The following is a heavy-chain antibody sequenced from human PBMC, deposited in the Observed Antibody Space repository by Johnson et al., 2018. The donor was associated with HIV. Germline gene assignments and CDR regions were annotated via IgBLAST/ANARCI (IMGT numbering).Heavy chain of an antibody. D-gene: IGHD4-23*01. Sequence: VQLVESGGGLVQPGGSLRLSCAASGFTVSSNYMSWVRQAPGKGLEWVSVIYSGGSTYYADSVKCRFTLSRDNSKNTLYLQMNSLRAEDTAVYYCARHGTTVVTRGAFDIWGQGTMVTVSS. CDR2: IYSGGST. CDR1: GFTVSSNY. J-gene: IGHJ3*02. V-gene: IGHV3-66*02. CDR3: ARHGTTVVTRGAFDI.